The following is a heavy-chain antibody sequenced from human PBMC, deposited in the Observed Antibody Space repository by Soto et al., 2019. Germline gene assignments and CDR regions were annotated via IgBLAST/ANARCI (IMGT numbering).Heavy chain of an antibody. V-gene: IGHV1-18*01. CDR3: ARGRYGDY. CDR1: GYTFTSYG. Sequence: QVHLVPSGAEVKKPGASVKVSCKGSGYTFTSYGITWVRQAPGQGLEWMGWISAHNGNTDYAQKLQGRVNVPRDTSTSTAYMELKSLRSYDTAVYYCARGRYGDYWGQGALVTVSS. D-gene: IGHD1-1*01. CDR2: ISAHNGNT. J-gene: IGHJ4*02.